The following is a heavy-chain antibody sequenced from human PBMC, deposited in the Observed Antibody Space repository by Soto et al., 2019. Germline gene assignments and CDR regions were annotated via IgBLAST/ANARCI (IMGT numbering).Heavy chain of an antibody. CDR1: GFTFSAHY. V-gene: IGHV3-11*01. CDR3: ERDRQPSHDLGFDV. CDR2: ISGSGDTI. Sequence: GGSLRLSCEDSGFTFSAHYMSWVRQAPGKGLEWVSHISGSGDTIYYADSVKGRFTISRDNTKNSLYLQMNSLRAEDTAVYYCERDRQPSHDLGFDVWGQGTTVTVYS. D-gene: IGHD1-1*01. J-gene: IGHJ6*02.